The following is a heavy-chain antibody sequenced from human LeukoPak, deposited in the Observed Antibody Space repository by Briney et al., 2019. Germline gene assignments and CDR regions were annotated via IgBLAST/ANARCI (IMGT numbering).Heavy chain of an antibody. V-gene: IGHV3-33*01. CDR1: GFTFSSYG. CDR3: ARDSVVTTKHDAFDI. CDR2: IWYDGSNK. Sequence: GGSLRLSCAASGFTFSSYGMHWVRQAPGKGLEWVAVIWYDGSNKYYADSVKGRFTFSRDNSKNTLYLQMNSLRAEDTAVYYCARDSVVTTKHDAFDIWGQGTMVTVSS. D-gene: IGHD5-12*01. J-gene: IGHJ3*02.